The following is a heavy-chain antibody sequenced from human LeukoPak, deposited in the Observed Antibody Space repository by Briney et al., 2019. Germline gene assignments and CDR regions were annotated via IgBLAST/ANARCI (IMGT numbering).Heavy chain of an antibody. V-gene: IGHV4-38-2*02. CDR2: IYHSGST. Sequence: PSETLSLTCTVSGYSISSGYYWGWIRQPPGKGLEWIGSIYHSGSTYYNPSLKSPVTISVDPSKNQFSLTLSSVTAADTAVYYCARANSGYDWDWFDPWGQGTLVTVSS. J-gene: IGHJ5*02. CDR1: GYSISSGYY. D-gene: IGHD5-12*01. CDR3: ARANSGYDWDWFDP.